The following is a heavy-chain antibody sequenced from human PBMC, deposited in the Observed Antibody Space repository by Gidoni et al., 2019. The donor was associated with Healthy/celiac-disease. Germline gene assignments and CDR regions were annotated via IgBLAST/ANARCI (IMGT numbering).Heavy chain of an antibody. CDR2: MNPNSGNT. Sequence: QVQLVQSGAEVKKPGASVKVSCKASGYTFTSYDINWVRQATGQGLEWMGWMNPNSGNTGYAQKFQGRVTMTRNTSISTAYMELSSLRSEDTAVYYCARGAGYYDILTGYSGAFDIWGQGTMVTVSS. CDR3: ARGAGYYDILTGYSGAFDI. J-gene: IGHJ3*02. CDR1: GYTFTSYD. D-gene: IGHD3-9*01. V-gene: IGHV1-8*01.